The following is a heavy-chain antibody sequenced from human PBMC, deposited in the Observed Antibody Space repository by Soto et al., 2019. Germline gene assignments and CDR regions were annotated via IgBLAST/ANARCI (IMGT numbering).Heavy chain of an antibody. CDR2: IYYSGST. Sequence: QVQLQESGPGLVKPSETLSLTCTVSGGSISSYYWSWIRQPPGKGLEWIGYIYYSGSTNYNPSLKSRVAISVDTSKNQFSLKLSSVTAADTAVYYCARGGGYRSRFDYWGQGTLVTVSS. CDR3: ARGGGYRSRFDY. J-gene: IGHJ4*02. CDR1: GGSISSYY. V-gene: IGHV4-59*01. D-gene: IGHD5-12*01.